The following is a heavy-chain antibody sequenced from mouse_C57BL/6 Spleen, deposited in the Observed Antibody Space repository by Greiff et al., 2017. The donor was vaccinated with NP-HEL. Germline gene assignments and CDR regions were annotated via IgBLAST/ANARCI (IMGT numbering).Heavy chain of an antibody. J-gene: IGHJ4*01. CDR1: GYSITSGYY. CDR3: ANDGYYPYYAMDY. V-gene: IGHV3-6*01. Sequence: EVQLVESGPGLVKPSQSLSLTCSVTGYSITSGYYWNWIRQFPGNKLEWMGYISYDGSNNYNPSLKNRISITRDTSKNQFFLKLNSVTTEDTATYYCANDGYYPYYAMDYWGQGTSVTVSS. CDR2: ISYDGSN. D-gene: IGHD2-3*01.